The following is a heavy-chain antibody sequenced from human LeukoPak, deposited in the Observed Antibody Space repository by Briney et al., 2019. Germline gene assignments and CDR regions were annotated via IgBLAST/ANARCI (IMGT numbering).Heavy chain of an antibody. D-gene: IGHD3-22*01. Sequence: PSETLSLTCTVSGGSISSYYWSWIRQPPGKGLEWIGYIYYSGSTNYNPSLKSRVTISVDTSKNQFSLKLSSVTAADTAVYYCARDYYDSSGYYPVDYWGQGTLVTVSS. V-gene: IGHV4-59*01. J-gene: IGHJ4*02. CDR3: ARDYYDSSGYYPVDY. CDR2: IYYSGST. CDR1: GGSISSYY.